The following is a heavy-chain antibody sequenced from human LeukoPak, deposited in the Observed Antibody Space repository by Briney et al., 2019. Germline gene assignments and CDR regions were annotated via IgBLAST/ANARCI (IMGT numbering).Heavy chain of an antibody. V-gene: IGHV3-9*01. CDR1: GFTFDDYA. CDR3: ASYCYGSGSLPAEYFQH. J-gene: IGHJ1*01. D-gene: IGHD3-10*01. CDR2: ISWNSGSI. Sequence: GGSLRLSCAASGFTFDDYAMHWVRQAPGKGLEWVSGISWNSGSIGYADSVKGRFTISRDNAKNSLYLQMNSLRAEDTALYYCASYCYGSGSLPAEYFQHWGQGTLVTVSS.